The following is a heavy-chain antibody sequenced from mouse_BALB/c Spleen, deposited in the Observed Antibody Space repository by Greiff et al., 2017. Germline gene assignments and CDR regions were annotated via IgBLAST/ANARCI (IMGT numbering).Heavy chain of an antibody. V-gene: IGHV8-12*01. Sequence: QVTLKVSGPGILQPSQTLSLTCSFSGFSLSTSGMGVSWIRQPSGKGREGLAHIYWDDDKRYNPSLKSRLTISKDTSRNQVFLKITSVDTADTATYYCAVIYYDYDSAYWGQGTLVTVSA. CDR3: AVIYYDYDSAY. J-gene: IGHJ3*01. CDR1: GFSLSTSGMG. D-gene: IGHD2-4*01. CDR2: IYWDDDK.